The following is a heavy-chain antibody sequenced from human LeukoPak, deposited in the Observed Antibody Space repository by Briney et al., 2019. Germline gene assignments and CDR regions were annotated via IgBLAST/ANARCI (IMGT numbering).Heavy chain of an antibody. V-gene: IGHV3-11*01. CDR3: AREYYYDSSGGPFDY. Sequence: GGSLRLSCAASGFTFSDYYMSWIHQAPGKGLEWVSYISSSGSTIYYADSVKGRFTISRDNAKNSLYLQMNSLRAEDTAVYYCAREYYYDSSGGPFDYWGQGTLVTVSS. D-gene: IGHD3-22*01. CDR2: ISSSGSTI. CDR1: GFTFSDYY. J-gene: IGHJ4*02.